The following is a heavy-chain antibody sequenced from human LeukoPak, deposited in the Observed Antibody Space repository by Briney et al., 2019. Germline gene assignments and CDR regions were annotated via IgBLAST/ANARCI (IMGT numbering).Heavy chain of an antibody. Sequence: PGESPKISCQGSGYSFTSYWIGWVRQVPGKGLEWMGIIYPGASDTRYSPSFQGQVTISADKSSSTAYLQWSSLKASDTAMYYCARRLISAAADYFDYWGQGTLVTVSS. CDR3: ARRLISAAADYFDY. CDR2: IYPGASDT. D-gene: IGHD6-13*01. J-gene: IGHJ4*02. CDR1: GYSFTSYW. V-gene: IGHV5-51*01.